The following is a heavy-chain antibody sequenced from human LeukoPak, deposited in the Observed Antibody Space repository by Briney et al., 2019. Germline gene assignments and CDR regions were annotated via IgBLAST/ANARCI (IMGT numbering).Heavy chain of an antibody. Sequence: GSLRLSCAASGFTFSDYYMSWIRQAPGKGLEWVSYISSSGSTIYYADSVKGRFTISRDNAKNSLYLQMNSLRAEDTAVYYCSRDAFGVDRSPFWGQGALVTVSS. J-gene: IGHJ4*02. CDR2: ISSSGSTI. D-gene: IGHD3-3*01. CDR1: GFTFSDYY. CDR3: SRDAFGVDRSPF. V-gene: IGHV3-11*04.